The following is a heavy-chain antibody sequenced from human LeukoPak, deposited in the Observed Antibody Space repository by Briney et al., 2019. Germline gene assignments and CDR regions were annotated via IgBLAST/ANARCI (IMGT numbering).Heavy chain of an antibody. CDR1: GFIFSSYE. J-gene: IGHJ4*02. CDR2: ISSGGSTI. CDR3: ARVGWFGGFYFDY. D-gene: IGHD3-10*01. V-gene: IGHV3-48*03. Sequence: GGSLRLSCAASGFIFSSYEMNWVRQAPGKGLEWFSYISSGGSTIYYADSVKGRFTISRDNAKNSLYLQMNSLRAEDTAVYYCARVGWFGGFYFDYWGQGILVTASS.